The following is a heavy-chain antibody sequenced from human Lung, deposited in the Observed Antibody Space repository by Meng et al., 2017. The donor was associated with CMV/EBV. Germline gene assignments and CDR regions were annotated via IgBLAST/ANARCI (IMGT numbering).Heavy chain of an antibody. CDR1: GFTFRSYE. CDR3: ARDKSGPFTIPYYYYGRDV. D-gene: IGHD3-3*01. CDR2: ISSSGDII. V-gene: IGHV3-48*03. J-gene: IGHJ6*02. Sequence: GESLKISCAASGFTFRSYEMNWVRQAPGMGLEWVSYISSSGDIIYYTDSVKGRFSISRDNAKNSLYLQMSSLRADDTAVYYCARDKSGPFTIPYYYYGRDVWGQGTTVTVSS.